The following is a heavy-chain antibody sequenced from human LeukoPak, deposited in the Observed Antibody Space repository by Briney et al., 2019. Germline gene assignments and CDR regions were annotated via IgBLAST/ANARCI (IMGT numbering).Heavy chain of an antibody. CDR3: ARDFSGYSSSWYGEHFDY. CDR2: IYTSGST. D-gene: IGHD6-13*01. CDR1: GGSISSYY. Sequence: SETLSLTCTVSGGSISSYYWSWIRQPAGKGLEWIGRIYTSGSTNYNPSLKSRVTMSVDTSKNQFSLKLSSVTAADRAVYYCARDFSGYSSSWYGEHFDYWGQGTLVTVSS. J-gene: IGHJ4*02. V-gene: IGHV4-4*07.